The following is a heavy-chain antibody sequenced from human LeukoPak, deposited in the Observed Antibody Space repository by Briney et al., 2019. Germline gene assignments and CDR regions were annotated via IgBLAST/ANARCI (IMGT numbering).Heavy chain of an antibody. D-gene: IGHD5-18*01. Sequence: GASVKVSCKASGYTFSGFYINWARQAPGQGLEWMGWINPKNGDTHYAQDFLGRVTMTRDTSISTAYMELSRLTSDDTAVYYCARDGRLRNGYDNFYIWGQGTLVTVSS. CDR3: ARDGRLRNGYDNFYI. V-gene: IGHV1-2*02. J-gene: IGHJ4*02. CDR2: INPKNGDT. CDR1: GYTFSGFY.